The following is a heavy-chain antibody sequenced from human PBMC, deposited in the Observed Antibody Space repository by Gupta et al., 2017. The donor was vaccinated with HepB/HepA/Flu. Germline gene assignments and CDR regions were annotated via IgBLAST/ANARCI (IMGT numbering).Heavy chain of an antibody. D-gene: IGHD3-22*01. CDR1: GYTFTTYD. J-gene: IGHJ5*02. CDR2: MNPNSGKT. Sequence: QVQLVQSGAEVKKPGASVRVSCKASGYTFTTYDINWVRQATGQGLEWMGWMNPNSGKTGYGKNVQGRVTLTRDTHISTAYMELSGLGAEDTAVYYCARMDDHDSSGNWLDPGGHGTLVTVYS. V-gene: IGHV1-8*03. CDR3: ARMDDHDSSGNWLDP.